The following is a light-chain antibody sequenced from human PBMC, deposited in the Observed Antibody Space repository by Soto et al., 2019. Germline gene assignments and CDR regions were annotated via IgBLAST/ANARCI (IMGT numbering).Light chain of an antibody. CDR3: QQYGSSPT. CDR1: QTINNN. V-gene: IGKV3-20*01. J-gene: IGKJ1*01. Sequence: VITQAPATLSVSPGEGATLSCRASQTINNNVAWYQLKDGQVPRLVIYGASTRATDIPARFSGSGSGTDFTLTISRLEPEDFAVYYCQQYGSSPTFGQGTKVDIK. CDR2: GAS.